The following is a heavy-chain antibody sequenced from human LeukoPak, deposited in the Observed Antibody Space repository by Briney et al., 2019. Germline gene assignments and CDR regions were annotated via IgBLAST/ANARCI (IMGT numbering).Heavy chain of an antibody. CDR1: GGSISSGGYY. Sequence: PSETLSLTCTVSGGSISSGGYYWSWIRQHPGKGLEWIGYIYYSGSTYYNPSLKSRVTISVDTSKNQFSLKLSSVTAADTAVYYCASIYGDRRYDAFDIWGQGTMVTASS. J-gene: IGHJ3*02. V-gene: IGHV4-31*03. D-gene: IGHD4-17*01. CDR3: ASIYGDRRYDAFDI. CDR2: IYYSGST.